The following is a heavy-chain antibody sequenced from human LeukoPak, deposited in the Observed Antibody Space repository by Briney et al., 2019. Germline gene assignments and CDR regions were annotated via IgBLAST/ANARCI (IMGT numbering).Heavy chain of an antibody. Sequence: PGGSLRLSCAASGFTVSSNYMSWVRQAPGKGLEWVSIIYSGGSTYYADSAKGRFTISRDNSKNTLYLQMNSLRAEDTAVYYCARGYFDSSGEFDYWGQGTLVTVSS. V-gene: IGHV3-66*01. J-gene: IGHJ4*02. CDR2: IYSGGST. CDR3: ARGYFDSSGEFDY. CDR1: GFTVSSNY. D-gene: IGHD3-22*01.